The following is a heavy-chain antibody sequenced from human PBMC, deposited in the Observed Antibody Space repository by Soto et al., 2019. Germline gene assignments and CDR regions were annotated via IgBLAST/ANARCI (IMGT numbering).Heavy chain of an antibody. CDR1: GFTFSNYA. CDR2: LSYDGNNI. J-gene: IGHJ4*02. Sequence: QVQLVESGGGVVQPGRSLRLSCADSGFTFSNYAIHWVRQAPGKGLEWVAVLSYDGNNIHYADSVKGRFTVSRDNSKNTLFLQMNSLRAEDTALYYSARGPIGDAAMVTNYFDYWGQGTLVTVSS. D-gene: IGHD5-18*01. V-gene: IGHV3-30-3*01. CDR3: ARGPIGDAAMVTNYFDY.